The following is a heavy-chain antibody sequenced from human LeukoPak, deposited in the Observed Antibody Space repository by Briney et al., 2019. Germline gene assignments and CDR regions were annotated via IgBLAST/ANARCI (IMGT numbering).Heavy chain of an antibody. CDR1: GGSISSSSYY. CDR2: IYYSGST. CDR3: ARQTHTMDV. Sequence: SETLSLTWTVSGGSISSSSYYWGWIRQPPGKGLEWIGSIYYSGSTYYNPSLKSRVTISVDTSKNQFSLKLSSVTAADTAVYYCARQTHTMDVWGKGTTVTVSS. V-gene: IGHV4-39*01. J-gene: IGHJ6*03.